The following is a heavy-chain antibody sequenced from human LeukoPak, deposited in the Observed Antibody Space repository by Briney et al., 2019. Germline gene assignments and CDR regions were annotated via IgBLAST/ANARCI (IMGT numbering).Heavy chain of an antibody. CDR1: GYTFTRYG. CDR2: ISAYNGNT. Sequence: ASVKVSCKASGYTFTRYGISWVRQAPGQGLEWMGWISAYNGNTNYAQKLQGRVTMTTGTSTSTGYMELRSLRSGDTAVYYCARVLGGGGFLRRPRMDVWGEGATGTVSS. V-gene: IGHV1-18*01. D-gene: IGHD3-16*01. CDR3: ARVLGGGGFLRRPRMDV. J-gene: IGHJ6*03.